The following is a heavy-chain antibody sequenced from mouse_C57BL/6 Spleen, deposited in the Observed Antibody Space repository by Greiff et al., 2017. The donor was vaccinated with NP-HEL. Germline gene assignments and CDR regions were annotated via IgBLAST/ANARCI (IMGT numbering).Heavy chain of an antibody. V-gene: IGHV2-4*01. Sequence: QVQLKESGPGLVQPSQSLSITCTVSGFSLTSYGVHWVRQPPGKGLEWLGVIWSGGSTDYNAAFISRLSISKDNSKSQVFFKMNSLQADDTAIYYCAKANFNWEGWFAYWGQGTLVTVSA. J-gene: IGHJ3*01. D-gene: IGHD4-1*01. CDR3: AKANFNWEGWFAY. CDR1: GFSLTSYG. CDR2: IWSGGST.